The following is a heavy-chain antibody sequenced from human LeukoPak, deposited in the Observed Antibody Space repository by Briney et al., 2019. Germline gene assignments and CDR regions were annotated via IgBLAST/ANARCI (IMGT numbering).Heavy chain of an antibody. Sequence: GGSLRLPCPASGFTFSRYSMNWVRQAPGKGLKWVSSISSSSSYIYYADSVKGRFTISRDNAKNSLYLQMNSLRAEDTAVYYCAREYYYDSSGYYLVYWGQGTLVTVSS. CDR2: ISSSSSYI. D-gene: IGHD3-22*01. CDR3: AREYYYDSSGYYLVY. V-gene: IGHV3-21*04. J-gene: IGHJ4*02. CDR1: GFTFSRYS.